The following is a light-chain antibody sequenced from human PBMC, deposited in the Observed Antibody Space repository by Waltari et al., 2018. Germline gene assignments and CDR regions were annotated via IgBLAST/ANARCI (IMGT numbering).Light chain of an antibody. V-gene: IGKV1-9*01. Sequence: IQLTQSPSSLSASVGDRVTITCRSTQGISNYLAWYQQKPGKAPKLLIYAASTLQSGVPSRFSGSASGTDFTLHINSLQPEDFATYYCQQLNTYPPSFTFGPGTKVEIK. CDR1: QGISNY. J-gene: IGKJ3*01. CDR3: QQLNTYPPSFT. CDR2: AAS.